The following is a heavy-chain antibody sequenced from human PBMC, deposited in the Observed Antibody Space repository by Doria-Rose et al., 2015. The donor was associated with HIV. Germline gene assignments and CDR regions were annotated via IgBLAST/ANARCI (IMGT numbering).Heavy chain of an antibody. CDR3: ARIKSSRWYHKYYFDF. Sequence: QITLKESGPVLVKPTETLTLTCTVSGVSLSSPGMGVSWIRQPPGKALEWLANIFTDDERSYKPSLESRLTISRGTSKRQVVLTTTDRDPADTATYYCARIKSSRWYHKYYFDFWGQGTLVIVSA. CDR1: GVSLSSPGMG. V-gene: IGHV2-26*01. CDR2: IFTDDER. D-gene: IGHD6-13*01. J-gene: IGHJ4*02.